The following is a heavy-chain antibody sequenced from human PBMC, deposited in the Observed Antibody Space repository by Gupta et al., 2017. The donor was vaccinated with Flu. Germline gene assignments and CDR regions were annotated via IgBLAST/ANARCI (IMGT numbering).Heavy chain of an antibody. D-gene: IGHD6-6*01. CDR2: ISGSGGST. V-gene: IGHV3-23*01. J-gene: IGHJ6*03. CDR3: AKSPVPYSSSPKNYYYYYMDV. Sequence: GLEWVSAISGSGGSTYYADSVKGRFTISRDNSKNTLYLQMNSLRAEDTAVYYCAKSPVPYSSSPKNYYYYYMDVGGKGTTVTVSS.